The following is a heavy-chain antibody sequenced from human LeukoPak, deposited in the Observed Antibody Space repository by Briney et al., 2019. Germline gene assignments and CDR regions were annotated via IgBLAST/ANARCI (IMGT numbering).Heavy chain of an antibody. V-gene: IGHV3-23*01. CDR2: ISGSGGST. CDR3: ARDFGQYKLNGGYYFDY. J-gene: IGHJ4*02. CDR1: GFTFSSYA. D-gene: IGHD3-10*01. Sequence: GGSLRLSCAVSGFTFSSYAMSWVRQAPGKGLEWVSTISGSGGSTYYADSVKGRFTISRDNSKNTLYLQMNSLRAEDTAVYYCARDFGQYKLNGGYYFDYWGQGTLVTVS.